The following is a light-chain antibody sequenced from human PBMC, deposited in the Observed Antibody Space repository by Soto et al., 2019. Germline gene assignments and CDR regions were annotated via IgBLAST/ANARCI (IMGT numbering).Light chain of an antibody. CDR1: SSDVGGYNY. J-gene: IGLJ2*01. CDR3: SSYTSSSTPVV. CDR2: DVS. V-gene: IGLV2-14*01. Sequence: QSALTQPASVSGSPGQSITISCTGTSSDVGGYNYVSWYQQHTGKAPKLMIYDVSNRPSGVSNRFSGSKSGNTASLTISGLQAEDEADYYCSSYTSSSTPVVFGGGTQLTVL.